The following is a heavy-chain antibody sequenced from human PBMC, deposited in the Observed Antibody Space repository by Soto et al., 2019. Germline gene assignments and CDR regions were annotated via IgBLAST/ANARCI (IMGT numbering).Heavy chain of an antibody. V-gene: IGHV3-23*01. Sequence: PGGSLRLSCAASGFTFSSYAMSWVRQAPGKGLEWVSVISGSGGSTYSADSVKGRFTISRDNSKNTLYLQINSLRDEDTAVYYCAKGRVGSSTNCYTDLDFWGQGTLVTVSS. CDR1: GFTFSSYA. J-gene: IGHJ4*02. CDR3: AKGRVGSSTNCYTDLDF. D-gene: IGHD2-2*02. CDR2: ISGSGGST.